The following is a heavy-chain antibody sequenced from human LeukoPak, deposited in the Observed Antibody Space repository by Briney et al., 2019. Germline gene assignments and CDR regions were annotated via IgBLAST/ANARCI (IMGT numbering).Heavy chain of an antibody. CDR2: ISSSSSTI. J-gene: IGHJ3*02. D-gene: IGHD4-17*01. V-gene: IGHV3-48*04. CDR3: ATDGDYPGVDI. CDR1: GFTFSSYS. Sequence: PGGSLRLSCAASGFTFSSYSMNWVRQAPGKGLEWVSYISSSSSTIYYADSVKGRFTISRDNAKNSLYLQMNSLRAEDTAVYYCATDGDYPGVDIWGQGTMVTVSS.